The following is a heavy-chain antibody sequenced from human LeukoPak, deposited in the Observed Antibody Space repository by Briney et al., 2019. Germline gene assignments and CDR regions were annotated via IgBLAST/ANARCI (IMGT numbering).Heavy chain of an antibody. V-gene: IGHV3-30*04. CDR3: ARDSSTSIFSLNAFDI. CDR2: ISYDGSNK. J-gene: IGHJ3*02. Sequence: PGGSLRLSCAASGFTFSGYAMHWVRQAPGKGLEWVAVISYDGSNKFYADSVKGRFTISRDNSKNTLYLQMNSLRAEDTAVYYCARDSSTSIFSLNAFDIWGQGTMVTVSS. D-gene: IGHD2-2*01. CDR1: GFTFSGYA.